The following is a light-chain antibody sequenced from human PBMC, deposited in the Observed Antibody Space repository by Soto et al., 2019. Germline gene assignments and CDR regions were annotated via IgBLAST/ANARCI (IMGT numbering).Light chain of an antibody. Sequence: EIGGTQPAAKMSVCPGEREILSCRDSQSVDISVAWYQQQTGQHPKLLMYWASTRASWVSDRFSGIGSRTAFTLSISSRQAEEAAVQNCQQYLHTPGAFRQGNKL. CDR1: QSVDIS. CDR2: WAS. V-gene: IGKV4-1*01. J-gene: IGKJ1*01. CDR3: QQYLHTPGA.